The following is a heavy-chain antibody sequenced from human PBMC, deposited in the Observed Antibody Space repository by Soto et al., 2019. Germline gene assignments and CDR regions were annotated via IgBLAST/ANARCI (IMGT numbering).Heavy chain of an antibody. V-gene: IGHV4-31*03. Sequence: SETLSLTCTVSGGSISSGGYYWSWIRQHPGKGLEWIGYIYYSGSTYYNPSLKSRVTISVDTSKNQFSLKLSSVTAADTAVYYCAREKGEYWGGIAAAGTQHRYFDYWGQGTLVTVSS. CDR2: IYYSGST. CDR1: GGSISSGGYY. J-gene: IGHJ4*02. CDR3: AREKGEYWGGIAAAGTQHRYFDY. D-gene: IGHD6-13*01.